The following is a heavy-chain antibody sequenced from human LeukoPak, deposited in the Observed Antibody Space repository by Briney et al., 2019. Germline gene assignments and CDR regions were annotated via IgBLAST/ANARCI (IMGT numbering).Heavy chain of an antibody. J-gene: IGHJ3*01. CDR3: ARPPDSLANAYDV. CDR1: GFSLNKHW. CDR2: IHPDGVDS. V-gene: IGHV3-74*01. Sequence: GGSLRLSCTASGFSLNKHWMHWVRQAPGGGLVWVSRIHPDGVDSDSADSVRGRFTISRDNARNTLYLQMDSQRAEDTAEYYCARPPDSLANAYDVWGQGTMVTVSS. D-gene: IGHD3-22*01.